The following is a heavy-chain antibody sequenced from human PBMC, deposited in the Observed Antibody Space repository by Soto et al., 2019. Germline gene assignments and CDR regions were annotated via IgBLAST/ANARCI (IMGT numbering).Heavy chain of an antibody. CDR2: INHSGST. CDR1: GGSFSGYY. CDR3: ARGLGIDLGYCRSTSCYVDY. Sequence: QVQLQQWGAGLLKPSETLSLTCAVYGGSFSGYYWSWIRQPPGKGLEWIGEINHSGSTNYNPSLKSRVTISVDTSKNQFALKLSSVTASDTAVYCCARGLGIDLGYCRSTSCYVDYWGQGTLVTVSS. D-gene: IGHD2-2*01. J-gene: IGHJ4*02. V-gene: IGHV4-34*01.